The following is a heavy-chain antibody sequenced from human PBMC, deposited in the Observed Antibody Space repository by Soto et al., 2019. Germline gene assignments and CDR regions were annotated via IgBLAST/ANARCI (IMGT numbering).Heavy chain of an antibody. CDR3: ASRDPRTSVDY. CDR2: IYRTGST. V-gene: IGHV4-4*02. Sequence: SETLCITCVFSVGSFTINNWWTWFRQPPGQGLEWIGEIYRTGSTNYNPSLKSRVTISLDKSENQFSLKVTSLTAADTAVYYCASRDPRTSVDYWGQGTLVTVSS. CDR1: VGSFTINNW. D-gene: IGHD1-7*01. J-gene: IGHJ4*02.